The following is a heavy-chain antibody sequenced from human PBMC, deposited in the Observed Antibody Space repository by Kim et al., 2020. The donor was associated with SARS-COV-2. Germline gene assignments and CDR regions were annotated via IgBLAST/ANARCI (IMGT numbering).Heavy chain of an antibody. V-gene: IGHV1-3*01. D-gene: IGHD2-8*02. Sequence: ASVKVSCKASGYTFTSYAMHWVRQAPGQRLEWMGWINAGNGNTKYSQKFQGRVTITRDTSASTAYMELSSLRSEDTAVYYCARGLFWGFSFDYWGQGTLVTVSS. CDR1: GYTFTSYA. CDR3: ARGLFWGFSFDY. J-gene: IGHJ4*02. CDR2: INAGNGNT.